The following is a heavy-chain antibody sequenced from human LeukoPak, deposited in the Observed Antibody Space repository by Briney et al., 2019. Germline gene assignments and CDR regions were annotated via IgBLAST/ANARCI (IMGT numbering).Heavy chain of an antibody. V-gene: IGHV3-15*01. Sequence: AGSLRVSCAASGFTFSNAGMNWVRQAPGKGLEWVGRIKSKTDGGTTDYAVTVKGRFTVSRDDSKNTLFLLMNSLKSDDTAVYYCTTTVWDGDFWGQGTLVTVSS. CDR2: IKSKTDGGTT. CDR1: GFTFSNAG. D-gene: IGHD1-14*01. J-gene: IGHJ4*02. CDR3: TTTVWDGDF.